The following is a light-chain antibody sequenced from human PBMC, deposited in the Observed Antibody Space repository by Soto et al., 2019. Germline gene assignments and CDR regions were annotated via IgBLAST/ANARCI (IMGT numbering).Light chain of an antibody. CDR1: QSVSSSY. CDR2: GAS. CDR3: QQYCSSPVT. Sequence: EIVLTQSPGTLSLSPGERATLSCRASQSVSSSYLAWYQQKPGQAPRLLLYGASSRATGIPDRFSGSGAGTAFPLTISRLEPEDFAVYYCQQYCSSPVTFGGGTKVEIK. J-gene: IGKJ4*01. V-gene: IGKV3-20*01.